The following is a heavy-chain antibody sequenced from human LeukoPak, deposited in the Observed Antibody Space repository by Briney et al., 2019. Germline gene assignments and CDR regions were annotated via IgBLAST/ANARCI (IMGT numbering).Heavy chain of an antibody. J-gene: IGHJ6*02. CDR3: ARVVSLGIDVYYGMDV. CDR1: GFTLSSYW. D-gene: IGHD7-27*01. V-gene: IGHV3-7*01. CDR2: IKQDGSEK. Sequence: GGSLRLSCAASGFTLSSYWMRWVRQAPGKGLEWVANIKQDGSEKYYVDSVKGRFTISRDNAKNSLYLQMNSLRAEDTAVYYCARVVSLGIDVYYGMDVWGQGTTVTVSS.